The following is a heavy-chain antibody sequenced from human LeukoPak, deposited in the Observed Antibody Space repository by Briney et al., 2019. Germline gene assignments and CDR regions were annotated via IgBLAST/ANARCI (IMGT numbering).Heavy chain of an antibody. CDR3: ARFYDFWSGSSPENWFDP. CDR1: GGSISSGSYY. D-gene: IGHD3-3*01. Sequence: PSETLSLTCTVSGGSISSGSYYWSWIRQPAGRGLEWIGRIYTSGSTNYNPSLKSRVTISVDTSKNQFSLKLSSVTAADTAVYYCARFYDFWSGSSPENWFDPWGQGTLVTVSS. V-gene: IGHV4-61*02. J-gene: IGHJ5*02. CDR2: IYTSGST.